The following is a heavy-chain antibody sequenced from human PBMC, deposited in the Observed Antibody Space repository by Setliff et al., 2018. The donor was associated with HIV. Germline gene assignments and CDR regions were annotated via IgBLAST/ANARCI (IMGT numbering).Heavy chain of an antibody. CDR2: ISHDGNNK. CDR3: ARDRVEAERGAFDI. J-gene: IGHJ3*02. Sequence: PGGSLRLSCAASGFTFSSYSFHWVRQAQCKGLEWVTVISHDGNNKFYADSVKGRFTISRDNSKDTVSLQMTSRTSDDTAMYYCARDRVEAERGAFDIWGQGTMVTVSS. D-gene: IGHD1-26*01. V-gene: IGHV3-30*01. CDR1: GFTFSSYS.